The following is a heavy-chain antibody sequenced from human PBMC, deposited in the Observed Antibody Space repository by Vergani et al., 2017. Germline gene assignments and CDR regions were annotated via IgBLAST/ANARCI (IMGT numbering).Heavy chain of an antibody. D-gene: IGHD6-6*01. CDR2: IFSSGTT. CDR3: ERGSRAEGGSGPDK. CDR1: GGSVRTSIGYY. J-gene: IGHJ4*02. V-gene: IGHV4-61*02. Sequence: QVQLQESGPGLVKPSQTLSLSCTVSGGSVRTSIGYYWTWIRQPAGKTLEWIGEIFSSGTTNYNPSFKNRVTMSVDTSKNQFSLKLNSVTAADTAVDYCERGSRAEGGSGPDKWGQGTLVTVSS.